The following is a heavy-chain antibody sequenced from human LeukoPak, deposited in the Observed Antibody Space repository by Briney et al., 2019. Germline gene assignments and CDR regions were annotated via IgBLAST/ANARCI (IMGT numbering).Heavy chain of an antibody. V-gene: IGHV4-4*07. CDR3: ARVRTTVWFDP. J-gene: IGHJ5*02. Sequence: SETLSLTCTDPGGSISSYYWRWIPPPAGKGLEWIGRIYTSGSTNYNPSLTSRVTMSVDTSKNQCSLKLSSVTAADTAVYYCARVRTTVWFDPWGQGTLVTVSS. CDR1: GGSISSYY. CDR2: IYTSGST. D-gene: IGHD4-17*01.